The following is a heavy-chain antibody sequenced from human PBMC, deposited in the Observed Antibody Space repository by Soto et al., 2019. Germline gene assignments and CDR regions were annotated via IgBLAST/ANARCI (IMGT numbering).Heavy chain of an antibody. CDR1: GYTFTRHY. Sequence: ASVKVSCKAIGYTFTRHYMHWVRQAPGQGLEWMGTISPSGDNTGYAQKFQGRVTMTTDTSTSTVYMELTSLRSEDTAVYYCANSPRISGYFPRFDYWGQGTLVTVSS. D-gene: IGHD3-22*01. V-gene: IGHV1-46*01. CDR2: ISPSGDNT. CDR3: ANSPRISGYFPRFDY. J-gene: IGHJ4*02.